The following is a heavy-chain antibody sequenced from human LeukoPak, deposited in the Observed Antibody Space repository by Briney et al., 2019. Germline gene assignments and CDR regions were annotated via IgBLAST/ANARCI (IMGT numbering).Heavy chain of an antibody. J-gene: IGHJ3*02. CDR1: GFTVSSNY. D-gene: IGHD3-22*01. CDR2: IYSGGST. Sequence: GGSLRLSCAASGFTVSSNYMSWVRQVPGKGLEWVSVIYSGGSTYYADSVKGRFTISRDNSKNTLYLQMNSLRAEDTAVYYCAGAVVLRNAFDIWGQGTMVTVAS. V-gene: IGHV3-53*01. CDR3: AGAVVLRNAFDI.